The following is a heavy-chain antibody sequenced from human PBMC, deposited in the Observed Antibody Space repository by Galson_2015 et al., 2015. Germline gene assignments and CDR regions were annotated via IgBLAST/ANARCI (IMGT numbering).Heavy chain of an antibody. CDR3: AKDRRYGDYGGYYYYGTDV. D-gene: IGHD4-17*01. CDR2: ISYDGSNK. J-gene: IGHJ6*02. CDR1: GFTFSSYG. V-gene: IGHV3-30*18. Sequence: SLRLSCAASGFTFSSYGMHWVRQAPGKGLEWVAVISYDGSNKYYADSVKGRFTISRDNSKNTLYLQMNSLRAEDTAVYYCAKDRRYGDYGGYYYYGTDVWGQGTTVTVSS.